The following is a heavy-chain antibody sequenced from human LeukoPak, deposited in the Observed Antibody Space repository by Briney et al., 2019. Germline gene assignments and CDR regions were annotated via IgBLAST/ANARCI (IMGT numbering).Heavy chain of an antibody. Sequence: GASVKVSFKASGYTFTSYGISWVQQAPAQGLEWMGWISAYNGNTNYAQKLQGRVTMTTDTSTSTAYMELMSLRSDDTAVYYCGRAGRFGALSNDYWGQGTLVTVSS. CDR1: GYTFTSYG. CDR2: ISAYNGNT. J-gene: IGHJ4*02. V-gene: IGHV1-18*01. CDR3: GRAGRFGALSNDY. D-gene: IGHD3-10*01.